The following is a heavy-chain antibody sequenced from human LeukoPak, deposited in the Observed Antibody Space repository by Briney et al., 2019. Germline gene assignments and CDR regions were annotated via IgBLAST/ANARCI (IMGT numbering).Heavy chain of an antibody. CDR3: ARSRSGSYYYYGMDV. Sequence: NPSETLSLTCSVSGASISSYYWSWIRQPPGKGLEWIGYIYYSGSTNYNPSLKSRVTMSVDTSKNQFSLKLSSVTAADTAVYFSARSRSGSYYYYGMDVWGQGTTVTVSS. D-gene: IGHD1-26*01. CDR1: GASISSYY. CDR2: IYYSGST. V-gene: IGHV4-59*01. J-gene: IGHJ6*02.